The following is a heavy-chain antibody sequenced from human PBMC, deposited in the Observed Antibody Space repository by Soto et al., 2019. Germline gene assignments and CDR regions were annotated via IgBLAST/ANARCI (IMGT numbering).Heavy chain of an antibody. CDR3: TRGGFYYYDSSGYYDY. CDR1: GGSISSYY. CDR2: IYYSGST. V-gene: IGHV4-59*01. J-gene: IGHJ4*02. D-gene: IGHD3-22*01. Sequence: ETLSLTCTVSGGSISSYYWSWIRQPPGKGLEWIGYIYYSGSTNYNPSLKSRVTISVDTSKNQFSLKLASVTAADTAVYFCTRGGFYYYDSSGYYDYWGQGALVTVSS.